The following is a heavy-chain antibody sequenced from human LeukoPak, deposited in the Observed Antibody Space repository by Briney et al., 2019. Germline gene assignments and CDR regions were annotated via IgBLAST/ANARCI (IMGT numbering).Heavy chain of an antibody. CDR3: ARDPDSSGYYLSGYY. Sequence: ASVKVSYQTSGHDFSDFYFIWVRQAPGRGLEWVGWINPNSGGTNYAQKFQGRVTMTRDTSISTAYMQLSRLRSDDTAVYYCARDPDSSGYYLSGYYSGQGTLVTVSS. D-gene: IGHD3-22*01. V-gene: IGHV1-2*02. CDR1: GHDFSDFY. CDR2: INPNSGGT. J-gene: IGHJ4*02.